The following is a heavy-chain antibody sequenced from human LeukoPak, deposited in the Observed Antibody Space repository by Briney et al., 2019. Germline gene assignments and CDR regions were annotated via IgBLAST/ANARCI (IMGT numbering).Heavy chain of an antibody. V-gene: IGHV4-59*08. J-gene: IGHJ4*02. Sequence: SETLSLTCTVSGGSMNSYYWSWIRQPPGKGLEWIRYIYYSGSTNYNPSLKSRVTISVDTSKNQFSLKLSSVTAADTAVFYCARQSYSSSWGSYYFDYWGQGTLVTVSS. CDR3: ARQSYSSSWGSYYFDY. CDR2: IYYSGST. CDR1: GGSMNSYY. D-gene: IGHD6-13*01.